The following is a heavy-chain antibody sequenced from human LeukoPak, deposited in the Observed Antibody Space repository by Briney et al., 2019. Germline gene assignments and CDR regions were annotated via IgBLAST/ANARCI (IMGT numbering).Heavy chain of an antibody. CDR3: ARADCSSSTCYLRRSWFDP. Sequence: GGSLRLSCAASGFTLSNNDMNWVRQAPGKGLEWVSSISTGSRYIYYTDSLRGRFTISRDDAKNTLYLQMNSLRAEDRAVHFCARADCSSSTCYLRRSWFDPWGQGTLVTVSS. CDR1: GFTLSNND. J-gene: IGHJ5*02. V-gene: IGHV3-21*06. D-gene: IGHD2-2*01. CDR2: ISTGSRYI.